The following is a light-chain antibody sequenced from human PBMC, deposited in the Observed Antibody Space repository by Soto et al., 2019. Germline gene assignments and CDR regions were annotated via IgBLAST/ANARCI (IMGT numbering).Light chain of an antibody. CDR1: SSDVGSYNR. Sequence: QSALTQPASVSGSPGQSVTISCTGTSSDVGSYNRVSWYQQPPGTAPKLMIYEVSNRPSGVPDRFSGSKSGNTASLTISGLQAEDEADYYCSSYTSSSTLGVFGTGTKVTVL. CDR2: EVS. J-gene: IGLJ1*01. V-gene: IGLV2-18*02. CDR3: SSYTSSSTLGV.